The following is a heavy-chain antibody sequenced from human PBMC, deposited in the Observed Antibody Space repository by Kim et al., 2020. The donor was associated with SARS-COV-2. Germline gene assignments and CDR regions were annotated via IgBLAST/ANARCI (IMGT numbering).Heavy chain of an antibody. D-gene: IGHD3-10*01. V-gene: IGHV4-30-2*04. Sequence: TPSLKSGVAFSVDTSKNQFALKLSSVTAADTALYYCARNYGYGSGSFYSYWGQGILVTVSS. CDR3: ARNYGYGSGSFYSY. J-gene: IGHJ4*02.